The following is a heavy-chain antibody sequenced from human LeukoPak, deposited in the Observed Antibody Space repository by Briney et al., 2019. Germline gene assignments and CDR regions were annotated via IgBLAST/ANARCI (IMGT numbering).Heavy chain of an antibody. V-gene: IGHV4-34*01. Sequence: SETLSLTCAVYGGSFSGYYWSWIRQPPGKGLEWIGEINHSGSTNYNPSLKSRVTISVDTSKNQFSLKLSSVTAADTAVYYCAKYSIYCSSTSFYPPEFDYWGQGTLVTVSS. J-gene: IGHJ4*02. D-gene: IGHD2-2*01. CDR2: INHSGST. CDR1: GGSFSGYY. CDR3: AKYSIYCSSTSFYPPEFDY.